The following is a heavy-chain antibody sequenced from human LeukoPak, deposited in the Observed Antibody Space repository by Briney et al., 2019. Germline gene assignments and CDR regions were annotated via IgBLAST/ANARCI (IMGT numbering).Heavy chain of an antibody. D-gene: IGHD3-22*01. CDR1: GGSFSGYY. J-gene: IGHJ4*02. Sequence: SETLSLTCAVYGGSFSGYYWSWIRQPPGKGLEWIGEINHSGSTNYNPSLKSRVTISVDTSKNQFSLKLSSVTAADTAVYYCARDGGLDSSGYYFDCWGQGTLVTVSS. CDR3: ARDGGLDSSGYYFDC. V-gene: IGHV4-34*01. CDR2: INHSGST.